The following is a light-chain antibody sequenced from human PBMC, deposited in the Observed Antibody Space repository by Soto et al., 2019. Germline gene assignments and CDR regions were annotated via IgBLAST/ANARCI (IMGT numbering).Light chain of an antibody. Sequence: DIQMTPSPSSLSASVGDRVTITCQASQDISNYLNWYQQKPGKAPKLLIYDASNLETGVPSRFSGNGSGTALTFTISSLQPEDIATYYCQQYDNLPITFGQGTRLEIK. CDR2: DAS. V-gene: IGKV1-33*01. J-gene: IGKJ5*01. CDR3: QQYDNLPIT. CDR1: QDISNY.